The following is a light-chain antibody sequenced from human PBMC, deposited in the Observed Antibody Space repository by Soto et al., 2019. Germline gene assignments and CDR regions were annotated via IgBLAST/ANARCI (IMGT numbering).Light chain of an antibody. CDR3: RSYTRSSLYV. Sequence: HSALTQPASVSGSPGQSITISCTGTSSDVGGYNYVSWYQQHPGKAPKLMIYEVSNRPSGVSNRFSGSKSGNTASLTISGLQAEDEADYYCRSYTRSSLYVLGTGTKVTV. CDR1: SSDVGGYNY. V-gene: IGLV2-14*01. J-gene: IGLJ1*01. CDR2: EVS.